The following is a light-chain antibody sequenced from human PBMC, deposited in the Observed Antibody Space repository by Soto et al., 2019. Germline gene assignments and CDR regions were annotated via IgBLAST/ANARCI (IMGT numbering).Light chain of an antibody. V-gene: IGKV3-20*01. J-gene: IGKJ1*01. Sequence: EIGLTQSTSTLSLSPGDRATLSWWASQSVSSSYLAWYQQKPGQAPRFLIYSASSRATGIPDRFSGIGSGTDFPLTISSLQPDDFATYYCQQYNSGWTFGQGTQVDIK. CDR3: QQYNSGWT. CDR2: SAS. CDR1: QSVSSSY.